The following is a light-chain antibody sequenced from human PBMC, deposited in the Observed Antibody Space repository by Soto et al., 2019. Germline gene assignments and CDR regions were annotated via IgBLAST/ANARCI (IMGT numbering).Light chain of an antibody. CDR2: VVT. J-gene: IGLJ2*01. Sequence: QSALTQPRSVSGSPGQSVTMSCTGTGSDIGGYNYVSWYQHHPGKAPKLMIYVVTNRPSGVPDRFSGSKSGNTASLTISGLQAEDEADYYCCSYAPSDVVFGGGTKLTVL. CDR1: GSDIGGYNY. V-gene: IGLV2-11*01. CDR3: CSYAPSDVV.